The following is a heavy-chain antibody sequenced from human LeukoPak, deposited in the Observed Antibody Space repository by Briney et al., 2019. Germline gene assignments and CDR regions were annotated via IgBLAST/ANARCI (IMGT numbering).Heavy chain of an antibody. CDR3: ARDSGHSRHLDY. J-gene: IGHJ4*02. CDR2: ISSAGGTI. V-gene: IGHV3-48*03. Sequence: GSLRLSCAVSGFTFSSYEMNWVRQAPGEGLEWVSYISSAGGTIYYADSVKGRFTISRDNAKNSLFLQMNSLRAEDTAVYYCARDSGHSRHLDYWGQGTLVTVSS. CDR1: GFTFSSYE. D-gene: IGHD5-18*01.